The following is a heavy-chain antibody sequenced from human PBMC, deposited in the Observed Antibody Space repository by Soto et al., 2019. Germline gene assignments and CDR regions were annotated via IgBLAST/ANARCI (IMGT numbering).Heavy chain of an antibody. CDR3: ARGITMIVAVPGDASESYYVDS. J-gene: IGHJ4*02. CDR1: GGSFSGYY. V-gene: IGHV4-34*01. D-gene: IGHD3-22*01. Sequence: QVHLQQWGAGLLKPSETLSLTCAVYGGSFSGYYWSWIRQPPGKGLEWIGVINNSGRTNQNPSLKSRITISVGTSKNQFSLKLKSVTAADMAVYDCARGITMIVAVPGDASESYYVDSWGQGTLVTVSS. CDR2: INNSGRT.